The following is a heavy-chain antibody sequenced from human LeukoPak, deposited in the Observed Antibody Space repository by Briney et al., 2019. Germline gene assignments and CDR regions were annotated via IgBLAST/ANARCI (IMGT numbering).Heavy chain of an antibody. CDR3: ARHRKTYYYYYMDV. J-gene: IGHJ6*03. V-gene: IGHV4-34*01. CDR2: INHSGST. CDR1: VGSFSGYY. Sequence: PSETLSLTCAVYVGSFSGYYWIWIRQPPGKGLEWIGEINHSGSTNYNPSLKIRVTISVDTSKNQFSLKLSSVTAADTAVYYCARHRKTYYYYYMDVWGKGTTVTISS.